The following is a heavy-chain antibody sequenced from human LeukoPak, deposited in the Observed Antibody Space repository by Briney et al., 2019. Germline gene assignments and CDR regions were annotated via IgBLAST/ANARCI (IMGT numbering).Heavy chain of an antibody. CDR1: GFTFSSYA. CDR2: ISGSGGST. Sequence: GGSLRLSCAASGFTFSSYAMSWVRQAPGKGLEWVSAISGSGGSTYYADSVKGRFPISRANSKNTLYLQMNSLRAEDTAVYYCAKDRGSTSCYFDYWGQGTLVTVSS. J-gene: IGHJ4*02. CDR3: AKDRGSTSCYFDY. V-gene: IGHV3-23*01. D-gene: IGHD2-2*01.